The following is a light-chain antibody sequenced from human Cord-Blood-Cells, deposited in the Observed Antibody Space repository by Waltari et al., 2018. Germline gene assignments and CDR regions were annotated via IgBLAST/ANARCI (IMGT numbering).Light chain of an antibody. CDR3: SSYAGSNNYV. Sequence: QSALTQPPSASGSPGQSVTISCTGTSSDVGGYNYVSWYHQHPGKAPKLMIYGFSKRPSGFPDRFSGSKSGNTASLTVAGRQAEDEADYYCSSYAGSNNYVCGTGTKGTVL. CDR1: SSDVGGYNY. J-gene: IGLJ1*01. CDR2: GFS. V-gene: IGLV2-8*01.